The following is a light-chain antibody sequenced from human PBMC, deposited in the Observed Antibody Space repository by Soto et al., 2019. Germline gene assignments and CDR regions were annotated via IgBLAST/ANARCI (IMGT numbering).Light chain of an antibody. CDR2: GNS. CDR3: QSYASSLCGVV. Sequence: QSVLTQPPSVSGAPGQRVTISCTGSSSNIGAGYDVHWYQQLPGTAPKLLIYGNSNRPSGVPDRFSGSKSGTSASLAITGLQAEDEADYYCQSYASSLCGVVFGGGTKLTVL. V-gene: IGLV1-40*01. J-gene: IGLJ2*01. CDR1: SSNIGAGYD.